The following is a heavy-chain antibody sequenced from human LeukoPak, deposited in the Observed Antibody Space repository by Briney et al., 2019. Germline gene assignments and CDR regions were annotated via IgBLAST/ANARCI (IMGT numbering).Heavy chain of an antibody. D-gene: IGHD3-22*01. CDR1: GFIFSSYA. V-gene: IGHV3-30*04. Sequence: GGSLRLSCAASGFIFSSYAIHWVRQAPGKGLEWVAVISYDGSNKYYADSVKGRFTISRDNSKNTLYLQMNSLRAEDTAVYYCAKLDSSGYYASNPFDYWGQGTLVTVSS. J-gene: IGHJ4*02. CDR2: ISYDGSNK. CDR3: AKLDSSGYYASNPFDY.